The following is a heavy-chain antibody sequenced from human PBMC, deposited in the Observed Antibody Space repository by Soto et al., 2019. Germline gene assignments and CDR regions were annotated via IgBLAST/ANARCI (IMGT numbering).Heavy chain of an antibody. Sequence: VGSLRLSCAASGFTFSSYAMTWVRQAPGKGLEWVSAISGSGGNTYYADSVKGRFTISRDNSKNTLFFQMNSLRVEDTAIYYCAKGDDSGGSRGAPFDYWGQGTLVTVSS. CDR2: ISGSGGNT. CDR1: GFTFSSYA. J-gene: IGHJ4*01. D-gene: IGHD3-22*01. V-gene: IGHV3-23*01. CDR3: AKGDDSGGSRGAPFDY.